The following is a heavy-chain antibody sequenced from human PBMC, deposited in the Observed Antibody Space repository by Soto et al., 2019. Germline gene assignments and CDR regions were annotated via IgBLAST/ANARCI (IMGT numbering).Heavy chain of an antibody. CDR1: GGSITGGGYS. CDR2: IYYSGNA. V-gene: IGHV4-30-2*01. J-gene: IGHJ3*02. CDR3: ARRLPLSGGPYDI. D-gene: IGHD3-16*01. Sequence: QLHLQESGSGLVRASQTLSLTCAVSGGSITGGGYSWGWIRQPPGKALEGIGHIYYSGNAYYSPSLRSRVTISIDRSKNLFSLKVTSVTAADTAMYSCARRLPLSGGPYDIWGQGTMVPVSS.